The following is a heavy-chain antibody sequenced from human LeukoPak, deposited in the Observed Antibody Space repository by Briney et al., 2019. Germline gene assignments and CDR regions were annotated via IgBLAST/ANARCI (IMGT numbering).Heavy chain of an antibody. CDR2: ISAYNGNT. V-gene: IGHV1-18*04. J-gene: IGHJ4*02. CDR1: GYTFTSYG. D-gene: IGHD5-12*01. CDR3: ALQLLGGYDQFDY. Sequence: WASVKVSCKASGYTFTSYGISWVRQAPGQGLEWMGWISAYNGNTSYAQKLQGRVTMTTDTSTSTAYMELRSLRSDDTAVYYCALQLLGGYDQFDYWGQGTLVTVSS.